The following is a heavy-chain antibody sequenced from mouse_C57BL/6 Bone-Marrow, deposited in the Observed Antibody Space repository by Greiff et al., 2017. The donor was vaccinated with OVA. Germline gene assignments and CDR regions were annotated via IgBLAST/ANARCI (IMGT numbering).Heavy chain of an antibody. J-gene: IGHJ3*01. V-gene: IGHV1-64*01. Sequence: QVHVKQPGAELVKPGASVKLSCKASGYTFTSYWMHWVKQRPGQGLEWIGMIHPNSGSTNYNEKFKSKATLTVDKSSSTAYMQLSSLTSEDSAVYYCARRGGYYSWFAYWGQGTLVTVSA. CDR1: GYTFTSYW. CDR2: IHPNSGST. D-gene: IGHD2-3*01. CDR3: ARRGGYYSWFAY.